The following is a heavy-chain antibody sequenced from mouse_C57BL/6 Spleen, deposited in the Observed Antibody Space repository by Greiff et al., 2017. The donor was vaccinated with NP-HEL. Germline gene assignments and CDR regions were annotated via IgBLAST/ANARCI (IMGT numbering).Heavy chain of an antibody. J-gene: IGHJ3*01. V-gene: IGHV5-4*01. Sequence: EVQVVESGGGLVKPGGSLKLSCAASGFTFSSYAMSWARQTPEKRLEWVATISDGGSYTYYPDNVKGRFTISRDNAKNNLYLQMSHLKSEDTAMYYCGRDGGNGFAYWGQGTLVTVSA. CDR2: ISDGGSYT. CDR1: GFTFSSYA. CDR3: GRDGGNGFAY.